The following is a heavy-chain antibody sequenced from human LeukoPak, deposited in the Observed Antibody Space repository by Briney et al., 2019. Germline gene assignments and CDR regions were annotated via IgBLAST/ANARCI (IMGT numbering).Heavy chain of an antibody. J-gene: IGHJ5*02. V-gene: IGHV1-18*01. Sequence: ASVKVSCKASGYTFTSYGISWVRQAPGQGLEWMGWISAYNGNTNYAQKLQGRVTMTTDTSTSTAYMELRSLRSDDTAVYYCARGQESGIVVVPAAMPYWFDPWGQGTLVTVSS. CDR2: ISAYNGNT. CDR3: ARGQESGIVVVPAAMPYWFDP. D-gene: IGHD2-2*01. CDR1: GYTFTSYG.